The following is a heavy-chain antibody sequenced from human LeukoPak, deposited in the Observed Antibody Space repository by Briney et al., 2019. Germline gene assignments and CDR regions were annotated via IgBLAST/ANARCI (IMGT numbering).Heavy chain of an antibody. CDR1: GGSISSHY. J-gene: IGHJ4*02. CDR3: TRENYFDY. V-gene: IGHV4-59*11. CDR2: IYYTGST. Sequence: ASETLSLTCTVSGGSISSHYWGWIRQFPGKGLEWIGYIYYTGSTNYNPSLKSRVTISVDTSKNQFSLKLSSVTAADTAVYYCTRENYFDYWGQGTLVTVSS.